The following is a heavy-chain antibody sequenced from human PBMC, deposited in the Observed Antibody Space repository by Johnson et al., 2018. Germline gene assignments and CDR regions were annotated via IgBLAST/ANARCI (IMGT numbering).Heavy chain of an antibody. CDR1: GFTFDDYG. J-gene: IGHJ3*02. CDR2: INWNGGST. Sequence: VQLVESGGGVVRPGGSLRLSCAASGFTFDDYGMSWVRQAPGKGLEWVSGINWNGGSTGYADSVKGRFTISRDNAKNSLYLQMNRLRAEDTAWYHCARGGGSYSAFEIWGQGTMVPVSS. CDR3: ARGGGSYSAFEI. D-gene: IGHD1-26*01. V-gene: IGHV3-20*01.